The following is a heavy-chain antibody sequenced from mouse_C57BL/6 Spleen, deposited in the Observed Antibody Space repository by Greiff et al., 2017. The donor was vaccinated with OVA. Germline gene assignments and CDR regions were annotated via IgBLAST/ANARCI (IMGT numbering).Heavy chain of an antibody. CDR2: ISYDGSN. CDR1: GYSITSGYY. CDR3: ARDDDYFDY. Sequence: EVHLVESGPGLVKPSQSLSLTCSVTGYSITSGYYWNWIRQFPGNKLEWMGYISYDGSNNYNPSLKNRISITRDTSKNQFFLKLNSVTTEDTATYYCARDDDYFDYWGQGTTLTVSS. V-gene: IGHV3-6*01. J-gene: IGHJ2*01.